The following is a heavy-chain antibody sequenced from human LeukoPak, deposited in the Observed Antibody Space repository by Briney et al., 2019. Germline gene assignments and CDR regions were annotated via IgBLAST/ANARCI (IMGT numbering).Heavy chain of an antibody. CDR3: ARVGRLGGWYYFDY. J-gene: IGHJ4*02. CDR2: IIPIFGIA. CDR1: GYTFTSYG. V-gene: IGHV1-69*04. D-gene: IGHD6-19*01. Sequence: SVKVSCKASGYTFTSYGISWVRQAPGQGLEWMGRIIPIFGIANYAQKFQGRVTITADKSTSTAYMELSSLRSEDTAVYYCARVGRLGGWYYFDYWGQGTLVTVSS.